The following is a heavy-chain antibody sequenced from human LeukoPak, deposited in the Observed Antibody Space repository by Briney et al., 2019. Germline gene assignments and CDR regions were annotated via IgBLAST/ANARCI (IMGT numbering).Heavy chain of an antibody. CDR3: ARVRELGN. Sequence: SETLSLTCAVYGGSFSGYYWSWIRQPPGKGLEWMGEINHSGSTNYNPSLKSRVTISVDTSKNQFSLKLSSVTAADTAVYYCARVRELGNWGQGTLVTVSS. J-gene: IGHJ4*02. CDR1: GGSFSGYY. V-gene: IGHV4-34*01. CDR2: INHSGST. D-gene: IGHD1-26*01.